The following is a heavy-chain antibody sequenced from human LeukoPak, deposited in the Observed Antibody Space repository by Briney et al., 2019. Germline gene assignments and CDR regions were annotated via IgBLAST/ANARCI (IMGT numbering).Heavy chain of an antibody. Sequence: GGSLRLSCAASGFTFSAYWMHWVRQDPGKGLVWVSRINSDGDTGYADSVKGRFTISRDNAKNTLYLQMNSLRAEDGAMYYCARDGSLPDYWGQGTLVTVSS. V-gene: IGHV3-74*01. CDR2: INSDGDT. CDR3: ARDGSLPDY. D-gene: IGHD2-15*01. J-gene: IGHJ4*02. CDR1: GFTFSAYW.